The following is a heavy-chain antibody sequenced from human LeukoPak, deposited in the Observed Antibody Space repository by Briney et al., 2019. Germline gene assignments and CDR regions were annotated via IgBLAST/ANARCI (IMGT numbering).Heavy chain of an antibody. Sequence: GGSLRLFCAASGFTFNTYVMHWVRQAPGKGLVWVARIDTDGKTTTYADSVKGRFTIPRDNAKNMLYVQMNSLRAEDTAVYYCVRDKDGYNFWGQGTLVSVSS. D-gene: IGHD5-24*01. CDR1: GFTFNTYV. CDR3: VRDKDGYNF. J-gene: IGHJ4*02. V-gene: IGHV3-74*01. CDR2: IDTDGKTT.